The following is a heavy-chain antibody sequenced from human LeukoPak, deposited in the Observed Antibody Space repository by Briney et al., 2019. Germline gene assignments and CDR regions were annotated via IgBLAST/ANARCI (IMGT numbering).Heavy chain of an antibody. J-gene: IGHJ6*02. D-gene: IGHD3-16*01. CDR2: INHNGNVN. CDR1: GFSFKDTG. V-gene: IGHV3-7*03. Sequence: PGGSLRLSCAASGFSFKDTGMNWARQAPGKGLEWVASINHNGNVNYYVDSVKGRFTISRDNAKNSLYLQMSNLRAEDTAVYFCARGGGLDVWGQGATVTVSS. CDR3: ARGGGLDV.